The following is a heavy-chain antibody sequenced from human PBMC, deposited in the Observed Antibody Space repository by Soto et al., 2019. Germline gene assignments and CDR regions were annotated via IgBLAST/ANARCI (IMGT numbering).Heavy chain of an antibody. J-gene: IGHJ5*02. CDR3: ATKILYCSGGSCQNWFDH. D-gene: IGHD2-15*01. CDR1: GGSVSSGSYY. Sequence: WETLSLTCTVSGGSVSSGSYYWSWIRQPPGKGLEWIGYIYYSGSTNYNPSLKSRVTISVDTSKNQFSLKLSSVTAEDTAVYYCATKILYCSGGSCQNWFDHWGQGTLVTVSS. CDR2: IYYSGST. V-gene: IGHV4-61*01.